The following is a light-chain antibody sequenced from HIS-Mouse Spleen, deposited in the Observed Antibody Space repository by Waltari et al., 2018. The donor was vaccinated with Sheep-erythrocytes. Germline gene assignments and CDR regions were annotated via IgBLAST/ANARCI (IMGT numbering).Light chain of an antibody. CDR1: SSDVGGYNY. CDR2: EVS. CDR3: SSYAGSNNWV. J-gene: IGLJ3*02. Sequence: QSALTQPPSASGSPGQSVTISCTGTSSDVGGYNYVSWYQQHPGKAPKLMIYEVSKRPSGVPDRFPGAKSGHPASLTVSGLQAEDEADYYCSSYAGSNNWVFGGGTKLTVL. V-gene: IGLV2-8*01.